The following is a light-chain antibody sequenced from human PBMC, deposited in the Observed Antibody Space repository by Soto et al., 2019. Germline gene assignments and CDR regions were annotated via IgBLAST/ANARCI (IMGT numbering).Light chain of an antibody. V-gene: IGKV1-27*01. Sequence: DIQMTQSPSSLSASVGDRVTITCRASQGISNYLAWYQQKPGKVPKLLIYAASTLQSGVPSRFSGTESGTHFALHVTSLEAAAVAPYYCNKYNSASETFGQATHVDIQ. CDR3: NKYNSASET. J-gene: IGKJ1*01. CDR1: QGISNY. CDR2: AAS.